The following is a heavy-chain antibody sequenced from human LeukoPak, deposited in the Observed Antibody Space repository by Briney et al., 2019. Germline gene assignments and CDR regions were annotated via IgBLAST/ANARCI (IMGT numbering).Heavy chain of an antibody. CDR3: AKETRGSYSDY. J-gene: IGHJ4*02. CDR2: IRYDGTSK. CDR1: GFTFSSSG. Sequence: GGSLRLSCAASGFTFSSSGMHWVRRAPGKGLEGVAFIRYDGTSKYYADSVQGRFTLSRDNSKNTVYLQMNSLRAEDTAVYYCAKETRGSYSDYWGQGTLVTVSS. V-gene: IGHV3-30*02. D-gene: IGHD1-26*01.